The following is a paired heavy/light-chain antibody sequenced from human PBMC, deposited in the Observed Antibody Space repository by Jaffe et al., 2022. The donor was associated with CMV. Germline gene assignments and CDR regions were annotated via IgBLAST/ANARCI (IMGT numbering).Heavy chain of an antibody. CDR1: GYSFPSYW. CDR2: ISPGDSET. Sequence: EVQLVQSGAEVKKPGESLKISCKSSGYSFPSYWIAWVRQMPGKGLEWLGIISPGDSETIYSPSFEGQVTISADKSISTAYLQWNSLKASDTAMYYCARLERREYYFDYWGQGTLVSVSS. D-gene: IGHD3-3*01. J-gene: IGHJ4*02. V-gene: IGHV5-51*01. CDR3: ARLERREYYFDY.
Light chain of an antibody. CDR1: QSITKY. CDR2: AAS. J-gene: IGKJ2*01. Sequence: DIQMTQSPSSLSASIGNRITITCRASQSITKYLNWYQQKPGQAPKVLIYAASSLQSGVPSRFSGSGSGTDFTLTISSLQPEDYATYFCQQGYSPPYTFGQGTKLEIK. CDR3: QQGYSPPYT. V-gene: IGKV1-39*01.